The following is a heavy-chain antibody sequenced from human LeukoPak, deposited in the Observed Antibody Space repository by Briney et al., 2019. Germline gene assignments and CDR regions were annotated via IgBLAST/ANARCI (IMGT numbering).Heavy chain of an antibody. CDR3: ARLADCSSTRCHDY. J-gene: IGHJ4*02. Sequence: TSETLSLTCTVSGGSISSRTYYWGWIRQPPGKGLEWIGSSYYSGSTYYNPSLKSRVTISVDTFKNQFSLKLRSVTAADTAVYYCARLADCSSTRCHDYWGQGTLVTVSS. D-gene: IGHD2-2*01. V-gene: IGHV4-39*01. CDR2: SYYSGST. CDR1: GGSISSRTYY.